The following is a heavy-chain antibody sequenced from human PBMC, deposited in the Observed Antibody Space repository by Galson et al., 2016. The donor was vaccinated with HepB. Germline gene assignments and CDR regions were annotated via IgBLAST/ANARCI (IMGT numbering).Heavy chain of an antibody. V-gene: IGHV3-15*07. J-gene: IGHJ4*02. CDR2: IKSKGDGETT. CDR1: GFTFSHAW. Sequence: SLRLSGAGSGFTFSHAWLNWVRQAPGKGLEWVGRIKSKGDGETTDYAAPVKGRFTVSRDDSKNTLYLQMNSLKTEDTAVYHCTTSVGANEFDYWGRGTLVTVSS. CDR3: TTSVGANEFDY. D-gene: IGHD1-26*01.